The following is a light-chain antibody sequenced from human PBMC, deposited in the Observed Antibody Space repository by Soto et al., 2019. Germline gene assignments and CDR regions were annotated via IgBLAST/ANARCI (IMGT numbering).Light chain of an antibody. CDR1: QSVSSN. V-gene: IGKV3-15*01. CDR3: QHYNNWPPWT. Sequence: EIVMTQSPATLSVSPGERATLSCRASQSVSSNLAWYQQKPGQAPGLLIYGASTRATGIPVRFSGSGSGTDFTLTISSLQSEDFAVYYCQHYNNWPPWTFGQGTKVEIK. J-gene: IGKJ1*01. CDR2: GAS.